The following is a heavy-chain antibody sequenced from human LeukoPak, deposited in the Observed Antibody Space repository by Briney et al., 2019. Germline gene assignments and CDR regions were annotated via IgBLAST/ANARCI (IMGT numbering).Heavy chain of an antibody. CDR1: GFTFDDYA. V-gene: IGHV3-9*01. CDR3: AKDMGFVVVPAALDY. J-gene: IGHJ4*02. D-gene: IGHD2-2*01. Sequence: GGSLRLSCAASGFTFDDYAMHWVRQAPGKGLEWVSGISWNSGSIGYADSVKGRFTISRDNAKNSLYLQMNGLRAEDTALYYCAKDMGFVVVPAALDYWGQGTLVTVSS. CDR2: ISWNSGSI.